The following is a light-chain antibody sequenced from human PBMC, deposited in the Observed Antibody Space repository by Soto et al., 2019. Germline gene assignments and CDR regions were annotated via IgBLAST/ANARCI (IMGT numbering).Light chain of an antibody. CDR1: SSDVGGYNY. V-gene: IGLV2-8*01. J-gene: IGLJ2*01. CDR3: CSFAGSNNFVV. CDR2: EVN. Sequence: QSALTQPPSASGSPGQSVTISCTGTSSDVGGYNYVSWYQQHPGKAPKLIIYEVNKRPSGVPDRFSGSKSGNTASLTVSGPQAEDEADYTCCSFAGSNNFVVFGGGTKLTVL.